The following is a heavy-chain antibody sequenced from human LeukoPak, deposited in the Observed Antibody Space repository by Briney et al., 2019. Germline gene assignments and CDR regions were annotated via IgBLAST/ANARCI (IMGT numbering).Heavy chain of an antibody. CDR2: IYPGDSDT. D-gene: IGHD1-7*01. CDR3: ARDRRRNWNYRGDFDY. CDR1: GYTFTNYW. V-gene: IGHV5-51*01. Sequence: GESLKISCKGSGYTFTNYWIAWVRQMPGKGLEWMGIIYPGDSDTRYNPSFEGQVTISADKSVSTAYLQWSSLKASDTAMYYCARDRRRNWNYRGDFDYWGQGTLVTVSS. J-gene: IGHJ4*02.